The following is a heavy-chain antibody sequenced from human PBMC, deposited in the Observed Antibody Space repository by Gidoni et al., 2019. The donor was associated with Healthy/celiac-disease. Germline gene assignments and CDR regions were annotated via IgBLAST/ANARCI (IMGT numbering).Heavy chain of an antibody. CDR3: ARGLLWFGELLGFDY. D-gene: IGHD3-10*01. CDR1: GVSVSSGSYY. Sequence: QVQLQESGPGLVKPSETLSLTCTVSGVSVSSGSYYWSWIRQPPGKGLEWIGYIYYSGSTNYNPSLKSRVTISVDTSKNQFSLKLSSVTAADTAVYYCARGLLWFGELLGFDYWGQGTLVTVSS. CDR2: IYYSGST. V-gene: IGHV4-61*01. J-gene: IGHJ4*02.